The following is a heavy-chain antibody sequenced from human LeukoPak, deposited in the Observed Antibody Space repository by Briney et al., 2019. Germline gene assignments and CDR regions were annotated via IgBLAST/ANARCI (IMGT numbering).Heavy chain of an antibody. D-gene: IGHD2-21*02. Sequence: SVNVSCKASGDTFITYVISWVRQAPGQGREWMGRIIPIFGTANYAQKFQGRGTITPDESTSTAYMELSSLRAEDTAVYYCARDKVGTAIAFDIWGQGTMVTVSS. V-gene: IGHV1-69*15. CDR3: ARDKVGTAIAFDI. CDR2: IIPIFGTA. CDR1: GDTFITYV. J-gene: IGHJ3*02.